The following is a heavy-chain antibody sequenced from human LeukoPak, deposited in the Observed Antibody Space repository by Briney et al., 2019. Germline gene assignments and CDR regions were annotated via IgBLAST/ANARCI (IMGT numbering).Heavy chain of an antibody. CDR2: IGTAGDA. J-gene: IGHJ6*02. V-gene: IGHV3-13*04. D-gene: IGHD6-13*01. CDR1: GFTFSSYD. CDR3: ARSEMAAALRVSGGTPYYYYGMDV. Sequence: GGSLRLSCAASGFTFSSYDMHWVRQATGKGLEWVSAIGTAGDAYYPGSVEGRFTISRENAKNSLYLQMNSLRAGDTAVYYCARSEMAAALRVSGGTPYYYYGMDVWGQGTTVTVSS.